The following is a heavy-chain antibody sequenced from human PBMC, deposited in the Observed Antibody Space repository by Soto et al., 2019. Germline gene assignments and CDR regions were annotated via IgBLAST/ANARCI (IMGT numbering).Heavy chain of an antibody. CDR1: GFTFSNAW. J-gene: IGHJ3*02. D-gene: IGHD3-16*01. Sequence: EVQLVESGGGLVKPGGSLRLSCAASGFTFSNAWMSWVRQAPGKGLEWVGRIKSKTDGGTTDYAAPVKGRFTISRDDSKNTLYLQMNSLKTEDTAVYYGTTGRSWGAFDIWGQGTMVTVSS. CDR2: IKSKTDGGTT. V-gene: IGHV3-15*01. CDR3: TTGRSWGAFDI.